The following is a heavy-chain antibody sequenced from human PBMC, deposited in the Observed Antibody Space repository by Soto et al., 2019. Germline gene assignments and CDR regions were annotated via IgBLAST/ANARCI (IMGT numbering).Heavy chain of an antibody. CDR2: ISGSGGST. V-gene: IGHV3-23*01. Sequence: PGGSLRLSCAASGFTFSSYSMSWVRQAPGKGLERVSAISGSGGSTYYADSVKGRFTISRDNSKNTLYLQMNSLRAEDTAVYYCADPTWQNYYYYGMDVWGQGTTVTVSS. D-gene: IGHD1-26*01. CDR1: GFTFSSYS. CDR3: ADPTWQNYYYYGMDV. J-gene: IGHJ6*02.